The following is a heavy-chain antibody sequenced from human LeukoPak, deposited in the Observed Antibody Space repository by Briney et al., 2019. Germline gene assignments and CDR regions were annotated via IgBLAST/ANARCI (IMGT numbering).Heavy chain of an antibody. CDR3: ARTPVLLWFGENGYFDY. V-gene: IGHV1-2*02. J-gene: IGHJ4*02. CDR1: GYAFTGYY. CDR2: INPNSGGT. D-gene: IGHD3-10*01. Sequence: ASVKVSCKASGYAFTGYYMHWVRQAPGQGLEWMGWINPNSGGTNYAQKFQGRVTMTRDTSISTAYMELSRLRSDDTAVYYCARTPVLLWFGENGYFDYWGQGTLVTVSS.